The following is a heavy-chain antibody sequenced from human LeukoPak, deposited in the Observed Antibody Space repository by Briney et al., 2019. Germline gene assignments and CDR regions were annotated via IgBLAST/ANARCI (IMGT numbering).Heavy chain of an antibody. Sequence: SETLSLTCTVSGGTISSGDYFWSWVREPAGKGLEWIGHISSSGGTNCYPSLKSRVTISLDTPKNQFSLKLSSVTAADTAVYYCARSHSSGYYGAFDIWGQGTMVTVSS. CDR2: ISSSGGT. CDR3: ARSHSSGYYGAFDI. J-gene: IGHJ3*02. V-gene: IGHV4-61*09. CDR1: GGTISSGDYF. D-gene: IGHD3-22*01.